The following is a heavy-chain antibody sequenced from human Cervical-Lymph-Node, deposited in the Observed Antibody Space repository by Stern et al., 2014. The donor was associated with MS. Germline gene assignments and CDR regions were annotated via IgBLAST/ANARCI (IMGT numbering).Heavy chain of an antibody. Sequence: QVQLQQWGAGLLKPSETLSLTCAVQGGSLSGYYWSWIRQPPGKGLEWIGEINHSGSTTYNFSLESRVTISIDTSKNQFSLNLPSVTAADTAVYYCARAISTSSDHWGQGTLVTVSS. J-gene: IGHJ5*02. CDR2: INHSGST. D-gene: IGHD2-2*01. CDR1: GGSLSGYY. V-gene: IGHV4-34*01. CDR3: ARAISTSSDH.